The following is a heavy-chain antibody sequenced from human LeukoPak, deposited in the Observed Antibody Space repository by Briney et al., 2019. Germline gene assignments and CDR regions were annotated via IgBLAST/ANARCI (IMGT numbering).Heavy chain of an antibody. Sequence: RASVKVSCKASGGTFSSYAISWVRQAPGQGLEWMGGIIPIFGTANYAQKFQGRVTITADESTSTAYMELSSLRSEDTAVYYCARDPVVRRYQPLHYYYMDVWGKGTTVTVSS. J-gene: IGHJ6*03. V-gene: IGHV1-69*13. CDR2: IIPIFGTA. D-gene: IGHD2-2*01. CDR3: ARDPVVRRYQPLHYYYMDV. CDR1: GGTFSSYA.